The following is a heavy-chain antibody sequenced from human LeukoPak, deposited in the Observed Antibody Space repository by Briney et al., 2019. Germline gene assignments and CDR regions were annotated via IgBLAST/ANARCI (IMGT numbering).Heavy chain of an antibody. J-gene: IGHJ4*02. CDR1: GYTFTGYY. Sequence: ASVKVSCKASGYTFTGYYMHWVRQAPGQGLEWMGWINPNSGGTNYAQKFQGRVTMTRDTSISTAYMELRSLRSDDTAVYYCARDYYDSSGYYPSVDYWGQGTLVTVSS. V-gene: IGHV1-2*02. D-gene: IGHD3-22*01. CDR2: INPNSGGT. CDR3: ARDYYDSSGYYPSVDY.